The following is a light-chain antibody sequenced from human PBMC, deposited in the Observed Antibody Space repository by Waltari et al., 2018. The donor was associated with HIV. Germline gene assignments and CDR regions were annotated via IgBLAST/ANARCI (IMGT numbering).Light chain of an antibody. CDR2: GNK. J-gene: IGLJ2*01. Sequence: QSVLTQPPSVSGAPGQRVTIPCPGSSPNTRADYDEHWYQQIPGTAPKLLISGNKNRPSGVPDLFSASKSGTSASLAITGLQPEDEADYFCQSYDSTLNAAVVFGGGTKLTVL. V-gene: IGLV1-40*01. CDR3: QSYDSTLNAAVV. CDR1: SPNTRADYD.